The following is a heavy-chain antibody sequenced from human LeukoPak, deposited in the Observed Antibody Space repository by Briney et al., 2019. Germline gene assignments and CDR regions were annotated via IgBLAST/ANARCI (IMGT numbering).Heavy chain of an antibody. Sequence: ASVKVSCKASGFTFTSSAMQWVRQARGQRLEWIGWIVVGSGNTNYAQKFQERVTITRDMSTSTVYMEPSSLRSEGTAVYYCAAAYSSGWYGTLDYWGQGTLVTVSS. CDR1: GFTFTSSA. D-gene: IGHD6-19*01. V-gene: IGHV1-58*02. J-gene: IGHJ4*02. CDR2: IVVGSGNT. CDR3: AAAYSSGWYGTLDY.